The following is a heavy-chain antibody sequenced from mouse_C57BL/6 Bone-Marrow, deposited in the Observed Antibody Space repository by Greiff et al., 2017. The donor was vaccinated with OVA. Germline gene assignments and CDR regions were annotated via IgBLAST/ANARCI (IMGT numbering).Heavy chain of an antibody. Sequence: VQLQQSGPELVRPGASVKMSCKASGYTFTDYYMNWVKQRPEQGLEWIGCINPDNGGTDYNSKFKGKATMTADTSSNTAYLELRSLTSEDSAVYYCARSRDSNYKDIDYWGQGTTLTVSS. V-gene: IGHV1-26*01. CDR1: GYTFTDYY. J-gene: IGHJ2*01. CDR3: ARSRDSNYKDIDY. D-gene: IGHD2-5*01. CDR2: INPDNGGT.